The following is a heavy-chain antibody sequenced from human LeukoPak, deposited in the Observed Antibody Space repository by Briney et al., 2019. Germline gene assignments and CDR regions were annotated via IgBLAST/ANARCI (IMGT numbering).Heavy chain of an antibody. J-gene: IGHJ4*02. D-gene: IGHD2-21*02. CDR2: IHYSGST. V-gene: IGHV4-59*08. CDR3: ARRVASDFAWV. Sequence: SETLSLTCNVSGGSISSYSWSWIRQPPGKGLEWIGSIHYSGSTNYNPYLKSRVTISVDTSKNQFSLKLSSVTATDTAVYYCARRVASDFAWVWGQGTLVTVSS. CDR1: GGSISSYS.